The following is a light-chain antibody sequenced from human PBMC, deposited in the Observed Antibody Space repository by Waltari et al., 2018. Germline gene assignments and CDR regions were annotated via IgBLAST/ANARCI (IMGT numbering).Light chain of an antibody. V-gene: IGKV3-20*01. CDR3: QQYDGIVVT. Sequence: IVLTQSPGTLSLSPWARATLSCRASKTVSTIALSWYQRKPGQAPRVLIYSTYNRATGIPDRFSGSGSGTDFTLTINRLAPEDFAMYYCQQYDGIVVTFGGGTKVEI. J-gene: IGKJ4*01. CDR1: KTVSTIA. CDR2: STY.